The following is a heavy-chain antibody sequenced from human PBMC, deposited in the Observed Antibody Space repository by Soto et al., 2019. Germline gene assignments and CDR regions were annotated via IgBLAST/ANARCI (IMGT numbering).Heavy chain of an antibody. D-gene: IGHD6-13*01. CDR3: ARDPPAAADNFFDY. J-gene: IGHJ4*02. CDR1: GFTVSSNY. V-gene: IGHV3-53*01. Sequence: GGSLRLSCAASGFTVSSNYMSWVRQAPGKGLEWVSVINSGGSTHYADSVKGRFTISRDNSKNTLYLQMNSLRAEDTAVYYCARDPPAAADNFFDYWGQGTLVTVSS. CDR2: INSGGST.